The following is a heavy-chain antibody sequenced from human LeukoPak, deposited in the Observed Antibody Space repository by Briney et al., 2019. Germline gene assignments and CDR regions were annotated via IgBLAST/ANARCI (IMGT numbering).Heavy chain of an antibody. CDR2: MNPNSGNT. V-gene: IGHV1-8*01. CDR3: ARGLYDSSHYYYYGMDV. CDR1: GYTFTSYD. D-gene: IGHD3-22*01. Sequence: ASVKVSCKASGYTFTSYDINWVRQATGQGLEWMGWMNPNSGNTGYAQKFQGRVTMTRNTSISTAYMELSRLRSEDTAVYYCARGLYDSSHYYYYGMDVWGQGTTVTVSS. J-gene: IGHJ6*02.